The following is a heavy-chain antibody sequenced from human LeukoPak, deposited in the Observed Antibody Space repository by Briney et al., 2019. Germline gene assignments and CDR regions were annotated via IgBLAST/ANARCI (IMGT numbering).Heavy chain of an antibody. CDR3: AILAYDYVWGRNGFDY. J-gene: IGHJ4*02. CDR1: GFTFSSYA. Sequence: PGRSLRLSCAASGFTFSSYAMHWVRQAPGKGLEWVAVISYDGSNKYYADSVKGRFTISRDNSKNTLYLQMNSLRAEDTAVYYCAILAYDYVWGRNGFDYWGQGTLVTVSS. D-gene: IGHD3-16*01. CDR2: ISYDGSNK. V-gene: IGHV3-30*04.